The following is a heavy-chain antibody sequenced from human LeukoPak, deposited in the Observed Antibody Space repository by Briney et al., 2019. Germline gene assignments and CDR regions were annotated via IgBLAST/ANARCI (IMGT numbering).Heavy chain of an antibody. CDR1: GGTFSSYA. J-gene: IGHJ4*02. V-gene: IGHV1-69*04. D-gene: IGHD4-17*01. CDR2: IIPILGIA. CDR3: ARNGDEPYFDY. Sequence: GASVKVSCKASGGTFSSYAISWVRQAPGQGLEWMGRIIPILGIANYAQKFQGRVTITADKSTSTVYMELSSLRSEDTAVYYCARNGDEPYFDYWGQGTLVTVSS.